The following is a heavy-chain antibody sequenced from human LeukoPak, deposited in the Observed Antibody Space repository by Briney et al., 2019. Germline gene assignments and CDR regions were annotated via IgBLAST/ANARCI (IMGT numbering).Heavy chain of an antibody. D-gene: IGHD4-23*01. CDR2: ISGSGGST. J-gene: IGHJ4*02. Sequence: GGSLRLSCAASGFTFSSYAMSWVRQAPGKGLEWVSAISGSGGSTYYADSVKGRFTISRDNSKNTLYLQMNSLRAEDTVVYYCAKDRGNQTGVYFDYWGQGTLVTVSS. CDR1: GFTFSSYA. V-gene: IGHV3-23*01. CDR3: AKDRGNQTGVYFDY.